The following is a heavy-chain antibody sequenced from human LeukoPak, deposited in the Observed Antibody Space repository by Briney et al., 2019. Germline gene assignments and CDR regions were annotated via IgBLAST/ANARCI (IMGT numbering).Heavy chain of an antibody. V-gene: IGHV3-53*01. D-gene: IGHD2/OR15-2a*01. CDR3: ARRLYIVRGAFDI. CDR1: GFTVSSNY. J-gene: IGHJ3*02. Sequence: GGSLRLSCAASGFTVSSNYINWVRQAPGKGLEWVSLIYSGGTTYYADSVKGRFTISRDNSKNTVHLQMNNLRAEDTAMYFCARRLYIVRGAFDIWGQGTMVTVSS. CDR2: IYSGGTT.